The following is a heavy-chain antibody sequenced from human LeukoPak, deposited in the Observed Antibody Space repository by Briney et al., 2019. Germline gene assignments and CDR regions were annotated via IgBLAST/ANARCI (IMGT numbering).Heavy chain of an antibody. CDR3: ARVGIVGATYAFDI. V-gene: IGHV3-21*01. D-gene: IGHD1-26*01. CDR1: GFTFRSHG. CDR2: ISSSSSYI. J-gene: IGHJ3*02. Sequence: GGSLRLSCVASGFTFRSHGMNWVRQAPGKGLEWVSSISSSSSYIYYADSVKGRFTISRDNAKNSLYLQMNSLRAEDTAVYYCARVGIVGATYAFDIWGQGTMVTVSS.